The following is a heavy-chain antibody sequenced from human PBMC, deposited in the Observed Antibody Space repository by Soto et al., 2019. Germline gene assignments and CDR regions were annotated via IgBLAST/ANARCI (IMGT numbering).Heavy chain of an antibody. CDR2: ISHDGSQE. J-gene: IGHJ5*02. CDR3: AQDRDNWFAP. Sequence: GGSLRLSCAASGFMFSRCGMHWVRQAPGKGLEWLAVISHDGSQEYYAESVKGRFTISRDNSKYTLYLQMSSLRAEDTAVYHGAQDRDNWFAPWGQGTLVTVSS. CDR1: GFMFSRCG. V-gene: IGHV3-30*18.